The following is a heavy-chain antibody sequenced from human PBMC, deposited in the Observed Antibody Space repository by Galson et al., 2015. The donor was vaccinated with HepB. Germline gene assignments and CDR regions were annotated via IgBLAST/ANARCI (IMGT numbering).Heavy chain of an antibody. CDR3: ARHLGRLVDVLYYFDY. CDR2: IYYSGST. V-gene: IGHV4-39*01. J-gene: IGHJ4*02. CDR1: GGSISSSSYY. D-gene: IGHD3-9*01. Sequence: ETLSLTCTVSGGSISSSSYYWGWIRQPPGKGLEWIGSIYYSGSTYYNPSLKSRVTISVDTSKNQFSLKLSSVTAADTAVYYCARHLGRLVDVLYYFDYWGQGTLVTVSS.